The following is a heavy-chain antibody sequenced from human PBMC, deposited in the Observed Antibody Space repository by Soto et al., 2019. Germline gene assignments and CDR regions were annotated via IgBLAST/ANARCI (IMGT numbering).Heavy chain of an antibody. CDR2: ISTYNGNT. Sequence: ASVKVSCKASGYTFTTYSIHWVRQAPGQGLECMGWISTYNGNTNYAQKLQGRVTMTSDTSTSTAYMELRSLRSDDTAVYYCARVAVSGLAYFQHWGQGTLVTVSS. CDR3: ARVAVSGLAYFQH. V-gene: IGHV1-18*01. D-gene: IGHD6-19*01. CDR1: GYTFTTYS. J-gene: IGHJ1*01.